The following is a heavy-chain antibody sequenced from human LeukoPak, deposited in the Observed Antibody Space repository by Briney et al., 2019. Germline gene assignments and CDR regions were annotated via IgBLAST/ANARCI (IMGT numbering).Heavy chain of an antibody. CDR3: AKDGGPTYYYDSSGYYPSNYYYYMDV. D-gene: IGHD3-22*01. V-gene: IGHV3-30*04. J-gene: IGHJ6*03. CDR2: ISYDGSNK. CDR1: GFTFSSYA. Sequence: GGSLRLSCAASGFTFSSYAMHWVRQAPGKGLEWVAVISYDGSNKYYADSVKGRFTISRDNSKNTLYLQMNSLRAEDTAVYYCAKDGGPTYYYDSSGYYPSNYYYYMDVWGKGTTVTIAS.